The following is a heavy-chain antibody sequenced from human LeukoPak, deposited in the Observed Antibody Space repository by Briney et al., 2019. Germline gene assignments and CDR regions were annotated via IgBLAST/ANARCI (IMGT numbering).Heavy chain of an antibody. Sequence: GGSLRLSCAASGFTFSSYAMSWVRQAPGKGLEWVSAISGSGGSTYYADSVKGRFAISRDNSKNTLYLQMNSLRAEDTAVYYCATFPKYSSSSMNWGQGTLVTVSS. V-gene: IGHV3-23*01. CDR2: ISGSGGST. CDR3: ATFPKYSSSSMN. CDR1: GFTFSSYA. J-gene: IGHJ4*02. D-gene: IGHD6-6*01.